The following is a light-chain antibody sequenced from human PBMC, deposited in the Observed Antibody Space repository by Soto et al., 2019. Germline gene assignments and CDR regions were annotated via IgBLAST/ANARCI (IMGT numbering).Light chain of an antibody. J-gene: IGKJ5*01. CDR1: QSVSSY. Sequence: EIVLTQSPATLSLSPGERATLSCRASQSVSSYLAWYQQKPGHAPRLLIYDASNRATGIPARVSGSGSGTDFTLTISSLEPEDFAVYYCQQRSNWPPITFGQGTRVEIK. CDR3: QQRSNWPPIT. V-gene: IGKV3-11*01. CDR2: DAS.